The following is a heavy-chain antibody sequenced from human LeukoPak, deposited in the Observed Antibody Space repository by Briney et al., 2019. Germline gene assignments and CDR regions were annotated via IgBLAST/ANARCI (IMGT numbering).Heavy chain of an antibody. J-gene: IGHJ4*02. V-gene: IGHV5-51*01. D-gene: IGHD3-10*01. CDR3: ARLMYYYGSGSYSLDY. Sequence: GESLKISCKGSGYSFTTYWIGWVRQMPGKGLEWRGMIQPGDSETTYSPSFQGQVTISADKSISTAYLQWSSLKASDTAMYYCARLMYYYGSGSYSLDYWGQGTLVTVSS. CDR1: GYSFTTYW. CDR2: IQPGDSET.